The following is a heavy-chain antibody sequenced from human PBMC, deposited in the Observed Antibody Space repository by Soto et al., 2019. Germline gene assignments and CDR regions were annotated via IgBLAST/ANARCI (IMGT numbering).Heavy chain of an antibody. Sequence: QVPLVQSGAEVKKPGASVKVSCKASGYTFTSYGISWVRQAPGQGLEWMGWISAYNGNTNYAQKLQGRVTMTTDTSTSTAYMELRSLRSDDTAVYYCARSIMIGGEAVADAFDIWGQGTMVTVSS. D-gene: IGHD3-10*02. CDR1: GYTFTSYG. CDR2: ISAYNGNT. CDR3: ARSIMIGGEAVADAFDI. V-gene: IGHV1-18*01. J-gene: IGHJ3*02.